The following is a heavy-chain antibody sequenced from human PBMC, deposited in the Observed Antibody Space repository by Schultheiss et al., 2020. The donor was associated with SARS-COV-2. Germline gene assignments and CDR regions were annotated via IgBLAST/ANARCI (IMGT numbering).Heavy chain of an antibody. V-gene: IGHV3-74*01. Sequence: GGSLRLSCAASGFSFSSYWMHWVRQAPGKGLVWVSCINSGGSSTSYADSVKGRFTISRDNSKNTLYLQMNSLRAEDTAVYYCARDPQHYDSSGYYYVADAFDIWGQGTMVTVSS. CDR1: GFSFSSYW. J-gene: IGHJ3*02. CDR3: ARDPQHYDSSGYYYVADAFDI. CDR2: INSGGSST. D-gene: IGHD3-22*01.